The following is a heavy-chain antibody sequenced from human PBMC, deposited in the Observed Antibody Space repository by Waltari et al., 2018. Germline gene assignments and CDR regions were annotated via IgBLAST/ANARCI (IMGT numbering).Heavy chain of an antibody. CDR3: VTNYGSETYYEFDY. CDR1: GFTLSSCG. J-gene: IGHJ4*02. Sequence: QVQLVESGGGVVQPGGSLRLSCAASGFTLSSCGMHWVRQAPGQGLEWVAFLRYDGTNKYYAGPVKGRFIISRDDSKNTLYLQMNSLRAEDTAVYYCVTNYGSETYYEFDYWGQGTLVTVSS. D-gene: IGHD3-10*01. CDR2: LRYDGTNK. V-gene: IGHV3-30*02.